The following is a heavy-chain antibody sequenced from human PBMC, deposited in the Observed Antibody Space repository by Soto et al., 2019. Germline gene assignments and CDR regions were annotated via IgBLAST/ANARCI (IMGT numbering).Heavy chain of an antibody. D-gene: IGHD3-10*01. CDR1: GLTVSSNY. CDR2: LYSGGST. CDR3: ARDRPGDEGDGFDI. J-gene: IGHJ3*02. Sequence: EVQLVETGGGLIQPGGSLRLSCAASGLTVSSNYMNWVRQAPGKGLEWVSVLYSGGSTHYAGSVKGRFIISRDNSQNTLYLQMNSLRVEDKAVYYCARDRPGDEGDGFDIWGHGTMVTVSS. V-gene: IGHV3-53*02.